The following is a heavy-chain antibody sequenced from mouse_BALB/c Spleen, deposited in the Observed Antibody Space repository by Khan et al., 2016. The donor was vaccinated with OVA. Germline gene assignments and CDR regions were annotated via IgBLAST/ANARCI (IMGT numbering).Heavy chain of an antibody. CDR1: GYTFTNYG. J-gene: IGHJ4*01. CDR3: ARPPYFSYTLDY. Sequence: QIQLVQSGPELKKPGETVKISCKASGYTFTNYGMNWVKQSPGKALKWMGWINTYTGETTYADDFKGRFAFSLETSASTAYLQINNLKNEDTATYLWARPPYFSYTLDYWGQGTSVTVAS. D-gene: IGHD2-10*01. CDR2: INTYTGET. V-gene: IGHV9-3-1*01.